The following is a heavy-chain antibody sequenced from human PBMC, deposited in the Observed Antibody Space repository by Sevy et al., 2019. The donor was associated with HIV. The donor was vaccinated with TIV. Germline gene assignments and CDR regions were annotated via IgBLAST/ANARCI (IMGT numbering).Heavy chain of an antibody. CDR2: INPNSGGT. V-gene: IGHV1-2*02. CDR3: ARDPTGAAAAMSCFDP. J-gene: IGHJ5*02. D-gene: IGHD2-2*01. Sequence: ASVKVSCKASGYTFTGYYIHWVRQAPGQGLEWMGWINPNSGGTNSAQKFQGRVTMTRDTSISTAYMELSRLRSDDTAVYYCARDPTGAAAAMSCFDPWGQGTLVTVSS. CDR1: GYTFTGYY.